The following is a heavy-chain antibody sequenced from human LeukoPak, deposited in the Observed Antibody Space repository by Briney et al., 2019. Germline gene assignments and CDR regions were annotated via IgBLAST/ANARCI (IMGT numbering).Heavy chain of an antibody. D-gene: IGHD5-18*01. CDR2: ISGSGGST. CDR3: AKVSGYSYGPFDY. J-gene: IGHJ4*02. Sequence: GGSLRLSCAASGFTFSSYSMNWVRQAPGKGLEWVSAISGSGGSTYYADSVKGRFTISRDNSKNTLYLQMNSLRAEDTAVYYCAKVSGYSYGPFDYWGQGTLVTVSS. CDR1: GFTFSSYS. V-gene: IGHV3-23*01.